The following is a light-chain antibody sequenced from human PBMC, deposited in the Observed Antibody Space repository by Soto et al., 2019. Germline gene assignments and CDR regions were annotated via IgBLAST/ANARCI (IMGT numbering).Light chain of an antibody. V-gene: IGKV1-39*01. Sequence: DIQMTQSPSSLSASVGDRVTITCRASQGISTYLNWYQQKPGKAPKLLIYAASSLQSGVPSRFSGSESETDFTLTISSLQPEDFANYSCQQRYSTTWTFGQGTKVDIK. CDR1: QGISTY. CDR3: QQRYSTTWT. CDR2: AAS. J-gene: IGKJ1*01.